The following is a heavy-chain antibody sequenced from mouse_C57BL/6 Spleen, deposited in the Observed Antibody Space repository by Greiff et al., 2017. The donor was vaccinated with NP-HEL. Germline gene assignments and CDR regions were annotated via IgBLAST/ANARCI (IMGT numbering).Heavy chain of an antibody. CDR3: ARQPLSYYSNCNYALDY. Sequence: EVHLVESGGGLVQPGGSLKLSCAASGFTFSDYYMYWVRQTPEKRLEWVAYISNGGGSTYYLDTVQGRFTISRDNADNTLYLQMSRLKSEDTAMYYCARQPLSYYSNCNYALDYWGQGTSVTVSS. CDR1: GFTFSDYY. J-gene: IGHJ4*01. D-gene: IGHD2-5*01. V-gene: IGHV5-12*01. CDR2: ISNGGGST.